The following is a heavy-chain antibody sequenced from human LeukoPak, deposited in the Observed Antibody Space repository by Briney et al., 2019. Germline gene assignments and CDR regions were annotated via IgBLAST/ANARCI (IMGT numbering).Heavy chain of an antibody. Sequence: SGPTLVNPTQTLTLTCTLSGSSLSTSGVGVGWIRQPPGRALEWLAIIYWDDDKRYSPSLKSRLTITKDTSNNLVVLLMTNMDPVDTATYYCAHRRPDSSGYWTHGSFDIWGQGTMVTVSS. J-gene: IGHJ3*02. D-gene: IGHD3-22*01. CDR1: GSSLSTSGVG. CDR3: AHRRPDSSGYWTHGSFDI. V-gene: IGHV2-5*02. CDR2: IYWDDDK.